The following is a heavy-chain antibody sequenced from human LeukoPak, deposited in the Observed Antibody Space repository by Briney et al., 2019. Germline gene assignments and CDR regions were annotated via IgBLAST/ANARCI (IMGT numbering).Heavy chain of an antibody. CDR3: ATDLHYYVDMDV. J-gene: IGHJ6*02. Sequence: QSGGSLRLCCEPGYCIISSWAISLRRQAPGKGLEWVSSIGSDNKPHYSESVKGRFAISRDNSKSMLFLQLNSLRTEDTALYYCATDLHYYVDMDVWGQGTTVTVSS. CDR2: IGSDNKP. V-gene: IGHV3-23*01. D-gene: IGHD3-10*02. CDR1: GYCIISSWA.